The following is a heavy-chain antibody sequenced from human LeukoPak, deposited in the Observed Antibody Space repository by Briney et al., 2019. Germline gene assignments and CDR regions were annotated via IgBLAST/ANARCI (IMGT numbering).Heavy chain of an antibody. CDR3: ARGGSTDSIHSCGGNCYFLDY. J-gene: IGHJ4*02. Sequence: ASVRVSCKASGYTFTGNHMHWVRQAPGQGLEWMGWINPNSGGTNYAQKFQGRVIMTRDTSISTAYMELSRLGSDDTAVYYCARGGSTDSIHSCGGNCYFLDYWGQGTLVTVSS. CDR1: GYTFTGNH. D-gene: IGHD2-21*02. V-gene: IGHV1-2*02. CDR2: INPNSGGT.